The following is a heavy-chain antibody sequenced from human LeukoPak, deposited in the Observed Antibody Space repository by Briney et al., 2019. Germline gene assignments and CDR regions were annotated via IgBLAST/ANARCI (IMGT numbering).Heavy chain of an antibody. V-gene: IGHV4-38-2*02. CDR1: GYSISSGYF. J-gene: IGHJ4*02. D-gene: IGHD2-15*01. CDR3: ARVVASTSIDS. CDR2: IFHSGDV. Sequence: SETLSLTCTVSGYSISSGYFWGWIRQPPGKGPEWIGSIFHSGDVYYNPALRSRVTISIDASTNRFSLKLTSVTAADTALYYCARVVASTSIDSWGQGTLVTVSS.